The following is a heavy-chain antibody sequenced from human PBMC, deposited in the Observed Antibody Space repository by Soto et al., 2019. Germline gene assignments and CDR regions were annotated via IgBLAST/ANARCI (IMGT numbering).Heavy chain of an antibody. J-gene: IGHJ4*02. CDR2: IEKDGNKK. D-gene: IGHD1-1*01. CDR1: GFTFSDYW. CDR3: ARTGTTHY. V-gene: IGHV3-7*05. Sequence: GESLKISCAASGFTFSDYWMTWVRQAPGKGLEWVANIEKDGNKKYYVDSVKGRFTISRDNANNSVSLQMSSLRAEDTAVYYCARTGTTHYLGQGTLVTVSS.